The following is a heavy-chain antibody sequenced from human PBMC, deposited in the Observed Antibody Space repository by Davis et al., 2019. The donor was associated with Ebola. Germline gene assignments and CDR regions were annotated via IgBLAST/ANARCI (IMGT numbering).Heavy chain of an antibody. Sequence: ESLKISCTVSGGSVSSGTYFWSWIRQPPGKGLEWIGYVYYSGSTNYNPSLKGRVTISVDTSKNQFSLKLSSVTAADTAVYYCARGSSRLHSSSWYRYWGQGTLVTVSS. CDR1: GGSVSSGTYF. CDR3: ARGSSRLHSSSWYRY. D-gene: IGHD6-13*01. CDR2: VYYSGST. V-gene: IGHV4-61*01. J-gene: IGHJ4*02.